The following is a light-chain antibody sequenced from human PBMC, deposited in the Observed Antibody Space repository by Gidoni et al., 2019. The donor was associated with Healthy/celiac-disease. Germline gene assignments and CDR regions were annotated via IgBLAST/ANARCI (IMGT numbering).Light chain of an antibody. CDR3: QQANSFPLT. CDR2: AAS. CDR1: QGISSW. Sequence: DIQMTQSPSSVSAAVGDSVTIPCRASQGISSWLAWSQKKPGKAPKLLIYAASSLQSGVPSRFSGSGSGTDFTHTIISLQPEDFATYYCQQANSFPLTFGGGTKVEIK. J-gene: IGKJ4*01. V-gene: IGKV1-12*01.